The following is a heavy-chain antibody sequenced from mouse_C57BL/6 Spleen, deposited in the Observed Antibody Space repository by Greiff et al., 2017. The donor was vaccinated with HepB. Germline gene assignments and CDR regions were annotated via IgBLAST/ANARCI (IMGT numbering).Heavy chain of an antibody. CDR3: ARSPPPYGNYASDY. V-gene: IGHV1-69*01. CDR1: GYTFTSYW. CDR2: IDPSDSYT. D-gene: IGHD2-1*01. J-gene: IGHJ2*01. Sequence: QVQLQQPGAELVMPGASVKLSCKASGYTFTSYWMHWVKQRPGQGLEWIGEIDPSDSYTNYNQKFKGKSTLTVDKSSSTAYMRLSSLTSEDSAVYYCARSPPPYGNYASDYWGQGTTLTVSS.